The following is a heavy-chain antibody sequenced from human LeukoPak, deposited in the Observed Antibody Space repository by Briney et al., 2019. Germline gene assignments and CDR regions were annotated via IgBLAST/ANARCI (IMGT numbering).Heavy chain of an antibody. CDR2: VSGSGGRT. Sequence: QPGGSLRLSCAASGFTFSNYAMSWFRQAPGKGLEWVSVVSGSGGRTYYADSVKGRFTISRDNSKNTLFLQMNSLGVEDTAVYYCAKGAQDFGDSTTDYWGQGTLVTVSS. D-gene: IGHD4-17*01. CDR1: GFTFSNYA. J-gene: IGHJ4*02. CDR3: AKGAQDFGDSTTDY. V-gene: IGHV3-23*01.